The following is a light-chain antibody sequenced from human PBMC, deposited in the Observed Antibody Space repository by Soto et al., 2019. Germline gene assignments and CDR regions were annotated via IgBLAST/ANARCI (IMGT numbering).Light chain of an antibody. CDR1: SSDIGAYNY. Sequence: QSALTQPASVSGSPGQSITISCTGTSSDIGAYNYVSWYQQHPGKAPKLMIYDVSNRPSGVSNRFSGSKSGNTASLTISGLQAEDEADYYCSSYTSSSRVVFGGGTQLTVL. J-gene: IGLJ2*01. V-gene: IGLV2-14*01. CDR2: DVS. CDR3: SSYTSSSRVV.